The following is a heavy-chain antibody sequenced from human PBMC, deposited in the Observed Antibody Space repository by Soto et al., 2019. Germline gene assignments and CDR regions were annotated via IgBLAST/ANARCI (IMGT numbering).Heavy chain of an antibody. V-gene: IGHV3-21*01. D-gene: IGHD6-19*01. J-gene: IGHJ6*02. CDR1: GFTFSSYS. CDR2: ISSSSSYI. CDR3: ARVGHSHIAVAGTYYYGMDV. Sequence: GGSLRLSCAASGFTFSSYSMNWVRQAPGKGLEWVSSISSSSSYIYYADSVKGRFTISRDNAKNSLYLQMNSLRAEDTAVYYCARVGHSHIAVAGTYYYGMDVWGQGTTVTVSS.